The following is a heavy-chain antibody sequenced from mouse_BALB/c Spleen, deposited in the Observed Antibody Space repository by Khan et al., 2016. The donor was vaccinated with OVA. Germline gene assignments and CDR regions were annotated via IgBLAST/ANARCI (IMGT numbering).Heavy chain of an antibody. J-gene: IGHJ3*01. D-gene: IGHD1-1*01. Sequence: EVELVESGGGLVEPGGSLKLSCAASGFTFSSFVMSWVRQTPEKRLEWVGTISSAATYTYYPDSVKGRFTISRDNAKTTLYLQMNSLRSDDTAIXYCANGTYGWFAYWGQGTLVTVST. V-gene: IGHV5-9-1*01. CDR1: GFTFSSFV. CDR2: ISSAATYT. CDR3: ANGTYGWFAY.